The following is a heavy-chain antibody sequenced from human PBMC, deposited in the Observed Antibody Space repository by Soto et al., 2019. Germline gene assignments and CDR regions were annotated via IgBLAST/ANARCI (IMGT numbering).Heavy chain of an antibody. J-gene: IGHJ4*02. CDR3: AKRKYCSSTTCFDY. Sequence: EVQLVESGGALVQPGGSLRLSCEASGFTVSISYMAWVRQVPGKGLQWVSIIYSDGYTYYADSVKGRFIISRDNSKNTLYLQMSTLRAEDTAMYYCAKRKYCSSTTCFDYWGQGTLVTVSS. D-gene: IGHD2-2*01. CDR2: IYSDGYT. CDR1: GFTVSISY. V-gene: IGHV3-66*01.